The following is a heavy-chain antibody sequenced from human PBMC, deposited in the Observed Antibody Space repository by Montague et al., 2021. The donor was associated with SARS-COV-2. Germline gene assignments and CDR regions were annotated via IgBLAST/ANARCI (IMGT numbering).Heavy chain of an antibody. CDR2: ISDSGST. CDR1: GGSISSSY. D-gene: IGHD2-15*01. CDR3: ARHYSATLPAVY. J-gene: IGHJ4*02. Sequence: SETLSLTCTVYGGSISSSYWSWFQQPPGKGLEWIGYISDSGSTNYNPSLTSRVTMSVDTSKNQFSLKVNSVTAADTAVYYCARHYSATLPAVYWGQGTLVTVSS. V-gene: IGHV4-59*08.